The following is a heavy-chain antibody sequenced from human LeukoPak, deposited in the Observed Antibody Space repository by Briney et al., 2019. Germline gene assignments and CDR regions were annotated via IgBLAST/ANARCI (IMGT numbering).Heavy chain of an antibody. Sequence: SVKVSCKASGGTFSSYAISWVRQAPGQGLEWMGRIIPTFGTANYAQKFQGRVTITTDESTSTAYMELSSLRSEDTAVYYCARDPGYDILTGRKAPFFDYWGQGTLVTVSS. V-gene: IGHV1-69*05. CDR3: ARDPGYDILTGRKAPFFDY. CDR2: IIPTFGTA. D-gene: IGHD3-9*01. CDR1: GGTFSSYA. J-gene: IGHJ4*02.